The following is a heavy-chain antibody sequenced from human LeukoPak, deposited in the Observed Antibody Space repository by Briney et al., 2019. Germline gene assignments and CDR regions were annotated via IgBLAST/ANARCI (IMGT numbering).Heavy chain of an antibody. CDR3: STDLQWEGGDF. CDR2: IKSENDGGTT. CDR1: GFPFNTAW. Sequence: PGGSLRLSCEVSGFPFNTAWLTWVRQAPGKGPEWVGRIKSENDGGTTAYAAPVKGRFTISRDDSRNTIFLQMNSLKIEDTGVYYCSTDLQWEGGDFWGQGTLVTVSP. J-gene: IGHJ4*02. V-gene: IGHV3-15*01. D-gene: IGHD1-26*01.